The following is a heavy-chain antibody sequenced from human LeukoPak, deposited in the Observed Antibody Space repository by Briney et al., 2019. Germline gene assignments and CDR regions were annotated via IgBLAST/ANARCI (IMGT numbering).Heavy chain of an antibody. Sequence: ASVKVSCKVSGYTLTELSMHWVRQAPGKGLEWMGGFDPEDGETIYAQKFQGRVTMTEDTSTDTAYMELSSLRSEDTAVYYCATSGSRDYVWGSYRHGQYFQHWGQGTLVTVSS. J-gene: IGHJ1*01. CDR2: FDPEDGET. CDR3: ATSGSRDYVWGSYRHGQYFQH. D-gene: IGHD3-16*02. V-gene: IGHV1-24*01. CDR1: GYTLTELS.